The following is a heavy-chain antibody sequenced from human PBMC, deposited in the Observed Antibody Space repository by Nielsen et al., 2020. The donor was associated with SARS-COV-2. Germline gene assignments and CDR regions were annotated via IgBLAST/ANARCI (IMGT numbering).Heavy chain of an antibody. CDR3: ARGGHRVFEYFQH. CDR2: INPNSGGT. D-gene: IGHD6-13*01. V-gene: IGHV1-2*06. Sequence: ASVKVSCKASGYTFTGYYMHWVRQAPGQGLEWMGRINPNSGGTNYAQKFQGRVTMTRDTSTSTVYMELSSLRSEDTAVYYCARGGHRVFEYFQHWGQGTLVTVSS. CDR1: GYTFTGYY. J-gene: IGHJ1*01.